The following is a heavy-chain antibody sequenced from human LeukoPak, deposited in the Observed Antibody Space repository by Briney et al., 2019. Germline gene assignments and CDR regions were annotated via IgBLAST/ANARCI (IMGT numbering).Heavy chain of an antibody. Sequence: GRSLRLSCAASGFTFDDYAMHWVRQAPGKGLEWVSGISWNSGSIGYADSVKGRFTISRDNAKNSLYLQMNSLRAEDMALYYCAKGGAGYCSSTSCRTHDAFDIWGQGTMVTVSS. V-gene: IGHV3-9*03. CDR3: AKGGAGYCSSTSCRTHDAFDI. CDR1: GFTFDDYA. CDR2: ISWNSGSI. D-gene: IGHD2-2*01. J-gene: IGHJ3*02.